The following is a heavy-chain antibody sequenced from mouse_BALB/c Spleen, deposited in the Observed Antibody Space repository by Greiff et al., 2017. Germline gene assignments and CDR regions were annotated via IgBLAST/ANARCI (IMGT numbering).Heavy chain of an antibody. V-gene: IGHV5-6-5*01. D-gene: IGHD2-4*01. CDR2: ISSGGST. CDR1: GFTFSSYA. Sequence: EVQLVESGGGLVKPGGSLKLSCAASGFTFSSYAMSWVRQTPEKRLEWVASISSGGSTYYPDSVKGRFTISRDNARNILYLQMSSLRSEDTAMYYCARIYYDSMDYWGQGTSVTVSS. CDR3: ARIYYDSMDY. J-gene: IGHJ4*01.